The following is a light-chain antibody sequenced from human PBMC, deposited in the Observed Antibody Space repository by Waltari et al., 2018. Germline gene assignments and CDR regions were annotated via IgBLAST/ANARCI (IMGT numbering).Light chain of an antibody. V-gene: IGKV3-15*01. J-gene: IGKJ1*01. CDR3: QQYNNWPRT. CDR1: QSVTSN. Sequence: EIVMTQSPATLSVSPGERATLSCRASQSVTSNLAWYQQKPGQAPRLLIYGASTRATGIPARFSGIGSGTEFTLTISRLQSEDFAVYYCQQYNNWPRTFGQGTKVEIK. CDR2: GAS.